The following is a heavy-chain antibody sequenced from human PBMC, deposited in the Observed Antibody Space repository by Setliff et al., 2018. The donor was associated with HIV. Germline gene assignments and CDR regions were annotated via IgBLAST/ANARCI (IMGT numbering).Heavy chain of an antibody. CDR1: GYSLTSYS. J-gene: IGHJ6*03. V-gene: IGHV7-4-1*01. CDR2: INTNTGNP. Sequence: ASVKVSCKASGYSLTSYSIKWVRQAPGQGLEWMGYINTNTGNPTYAQGFTGRFVFSVDTPVSTAYLQIFSLKAEDTAVYYCTRDHTPPPNYDFWSGQIDLRNIYYYMDVWGTGSPVTVSS. D-gene: IGHD3-3*01. CDR3: TRDHTPPPNYDFWSGQIDLRNIYYYMDV.